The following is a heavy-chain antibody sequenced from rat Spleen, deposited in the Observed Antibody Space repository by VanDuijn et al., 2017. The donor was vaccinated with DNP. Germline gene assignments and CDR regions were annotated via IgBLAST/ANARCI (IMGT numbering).Heavy chain of an antibody. CDR2: ISPSGSRT. D-gene: IGHD1-2*01. J-gene: IGHJ4*01. Sequence: EVQLVESGGGLVQPGRSMKLSCAASGFTFSSFPMAWVRQAPKKGLEWFATISPSGSRTYYPDSVKGRFTISRDDAKSTLYLQMDSLRSEDTATYYCATHNYYSSPYYAMDAWGQGTSVTVSS. CDR3: ATHNYYSSPYYAMDA. CDR1: GFTFSSFP. V-gene: IGHV5-46*01.